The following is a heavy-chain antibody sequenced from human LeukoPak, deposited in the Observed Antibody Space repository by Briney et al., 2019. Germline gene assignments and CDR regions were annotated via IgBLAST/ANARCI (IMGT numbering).Heavy chain of an antibody. Sequence: GGSLRLSCAASGFTFSSYSMNWVRQAPGKGLEWISYISSSSTIYYADSVKGRFTISRDNAKNSLFLQMNSLRAEGTAVYYCAREGYSPYWGQGTLVTVSS. CDR1: GFTFSSYS. V-gene: IGHV3-48*01. CDR3: AREGYSPY. J-gene: IGHJ4*02. CDR2: ISSSSTI. D-gene: IGHD6-13*01.